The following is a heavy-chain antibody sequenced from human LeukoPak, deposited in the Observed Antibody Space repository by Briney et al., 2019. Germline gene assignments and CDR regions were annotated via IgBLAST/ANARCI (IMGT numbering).Heavy chain of an antibody. CDR1: GGSISNYY. CDR2: IYYSGST. J-gene: IGHJ5*02. D-gene: IGHD1-14*01. Sequence: SETLSLTCTVSGGSISNYYWSWIRQAPGKGLEWIGYIYYSGSTKYNPSLKSRVTISVDTSKNQFSLKVSSVTAADTAMYYCARHEPGRHRFDPWGQGTLVTVSS. CDR3: ARHEPGRHRFDP. V-gene: IGHV4-59*01.